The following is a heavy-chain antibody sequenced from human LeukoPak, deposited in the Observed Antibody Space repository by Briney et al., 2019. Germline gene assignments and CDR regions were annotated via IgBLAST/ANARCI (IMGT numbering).Heavy chain of an antibody. CDR1: GYTFTGYY. D-gene: IGHD5-12*01. V-gene: IGHV1-2*02. Sequence: ASVKVSCKASGYTFTGYYMHWVRQAPGQGLEWMGWINPNSGGTNYAQKFQGRVTMTTDTSTSTAYMELRSLRSDDTAVYYCARARRKLDIVATSDDYWGQGTLVTVSS. CDR2: INPNSGGT. CDR3: ARARRKLDIVATSDDY. J-gene: IGHJ4*02.